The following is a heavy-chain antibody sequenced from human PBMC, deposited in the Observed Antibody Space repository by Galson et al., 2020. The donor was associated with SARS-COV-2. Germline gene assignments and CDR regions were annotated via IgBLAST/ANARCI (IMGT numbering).Heavy chain of an antibody. CDR2: ILPIIGMT. Sequence: ASVNVSCKASGGTFTNYVIYWVRQAPGQGLEWMGRILPIIGMTNYAQKFQGRVKITADRSTNTAYMELSSLRSEDSAVYYCAREEQLPGEWLCRWGQGTLVTVSS. CDR1: GGTFTNYV. V-gene: IGHV1-69*04. D-gene: IGHD3-3*01. CDR3: AREEQLPGEWLCR. J-gene: IGHJ4*02.